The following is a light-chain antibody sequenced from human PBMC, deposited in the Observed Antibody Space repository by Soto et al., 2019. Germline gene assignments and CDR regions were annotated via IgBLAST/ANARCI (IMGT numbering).Light chain of an antibody. Sequence: EIVLTQSPGTLSLFPGERATLSCRASKSVSSRHFSWYRQKPSQPHSLLIYGAFHRPTGIPDRLSGSGSSTDFTFTISTLEPADLAVYYCLFYDDSAPAYTFGQGTKLDIK. CDR2: GAF. CDR3: LFYDDSAPAYT. V-gene: IGKV3-20*01. CDR1: KSVSSRH. J-gene: IGKJ2*01.